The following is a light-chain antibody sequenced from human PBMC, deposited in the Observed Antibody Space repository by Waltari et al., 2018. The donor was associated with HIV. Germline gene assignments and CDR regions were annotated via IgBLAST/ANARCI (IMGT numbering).Light chain of an antibody. CDR1: TSNLGSNF. J-gene: IGLJ2*01. CDR2: DND. Sequence: QSVLTQPPSVSAAPGQKVTISCSGSTSNLGSNFVSWYQQFSETAPKLLIFDNDKRPSGIPDRFSGAKSGTSATLGLTGLQSGDEANYYCATWDNKLSALVFGGGTKVTVL. CDR3: ATWDNKLSALV. V-gene: IGLV1-51*01.